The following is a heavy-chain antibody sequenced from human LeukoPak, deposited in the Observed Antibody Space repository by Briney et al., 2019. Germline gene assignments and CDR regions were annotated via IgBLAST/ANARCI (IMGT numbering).Heavy chain of an antibody. D-gene: IGHD1-1*01. CDR2: VKSENDGGTT. Sequence: GGSLRLSCAASSFTFSKTWMSWVRQAPGKGLEWVGRVKSENDGGTTEYAAPVKGRFTISRDNSKNTLYLQMSSLRAEDTAVYYCARGTNYPGVYFDYWGQGSLVTVSS. V-gene: IGHV3-15*01. CDR3: ARGTNYPGVYFDY. J-gene: IGHJ4*02. CDR1: SFTFSKTW.